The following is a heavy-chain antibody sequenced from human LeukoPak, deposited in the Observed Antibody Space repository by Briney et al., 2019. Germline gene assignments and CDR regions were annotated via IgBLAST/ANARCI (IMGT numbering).Heavy chain of an antibody. Sequence: ASVKVSCKASGYTFTSYDINWVRQATGQGLEWMGWMNPNSGNTGYAQKFQGRVTMTRDTTISTAYMELSRLRSDDTAVYYCARTPSYCGGDCYILYYFDYWGQGTLVTVSS. CDR1: GYTFTSYD. V-gene: IGHV1-8*01. J-gene: IGHJ4*02. D-gene: IGHD2-21*01. CDR3: ARTPSYCGGDCYILYYFDY. CDR2: MNPNSGNT.